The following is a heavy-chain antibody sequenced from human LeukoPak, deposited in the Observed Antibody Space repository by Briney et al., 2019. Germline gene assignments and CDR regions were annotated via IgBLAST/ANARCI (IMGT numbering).Heavy chain of an antibody. V-gene: IGHV3-11*01. J-gene: IGHJ4*02. CDR3: ARRLGYCSGGSCYRDTPLDY. CDR2: ISSSGSTI. D-gene: IGHD2-15*01. CDR1: GFTFSDYY. Sequence: GGSLRLSCAASGFTFSDYYMSWIRQAPGKGLEWVSYISSSGSTIYHEDSVKGRFTISRDNAKNSLYLQMNSLRAEDTAVYYCARRLGYCSGGSCYRDTPLDYWGQGTLVTVSS.